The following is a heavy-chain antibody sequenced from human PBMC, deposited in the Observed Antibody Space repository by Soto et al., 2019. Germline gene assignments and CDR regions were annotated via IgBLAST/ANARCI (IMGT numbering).Heavy chain of an antibody. D-gene: IGHD3-3*01. CDR2: IIPIFGTA. CDR3: ARDIHHERITIFGVVTHGHYYGMDV. J-gene: IGHJ6*02. CDR1: GGTFSSYA. V-gene: IGHV1-69*06. Sequence: QVQLVQSGAEVKKPGSSVKVSCKASGGTFSSYAISWVRQAPGQGLEWMGGIIPIFGTANYAQKFQGRVTITADKSTSTAYMERNSLRSEDTAVYYRARDIHHERITIFGVVTHGHYYGMDVWGQGTTVTVSS.